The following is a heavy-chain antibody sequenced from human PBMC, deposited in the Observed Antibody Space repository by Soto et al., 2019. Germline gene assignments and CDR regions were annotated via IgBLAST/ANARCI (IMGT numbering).Heavy chain of an antibody. CDR1: GGSISSSNW. D-gene: IGHD2-2*01. Sequence: QVQLQESDPGLVKPSGTLSLTCAVSGGSISSSNWWSWVRQPPGKGLEWIGEIYHSGSTNYNPSLKSRGTISVDKSQNQFSLKLSSVTAADTAVYYCARVVGGYYYGMDVWGQGTTVTVSS. CDR3: ARVVGGYYYGMDV. J-gene: IGHJ6*02. CDR2: IYHSGST. V-gene: IGHV4-4*02.